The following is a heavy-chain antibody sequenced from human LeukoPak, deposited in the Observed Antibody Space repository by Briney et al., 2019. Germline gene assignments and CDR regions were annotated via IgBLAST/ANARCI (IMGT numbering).Heavy chain of an antibody. D-gene: IGHD4-23*01. CDR1: GGSISGNY. V-gene: IGHV4-4*07. CDR2: VHTSGST. CDR3: ARDGGGNRNFDY. J-gene: IGHJ4*02. Sequence: SETLSLTCDVSGGSISGNYWGWIRQPAGKGLEWVGRVHTSGSTNYNPSLKSRVTLSQDTSKNQFYLRLTSVTAADTAVYYCARDGGGNRNFDYWGQGTLVTVSS.